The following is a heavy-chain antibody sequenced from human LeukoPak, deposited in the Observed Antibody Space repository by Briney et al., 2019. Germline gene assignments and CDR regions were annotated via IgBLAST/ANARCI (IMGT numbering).Heavy chain of an antibody. CDR1: GFTFSSYA. J-gene: IGHJ4*02. CDR3: VTTMIVVAGNFDY. CDR2: ISYDGSNK. Sequence: GWSLRLSCAASGFTFSSYAMHWVRQAPGKGLEWVAVISYDGSNKYYADSVKGRFTISRDNSKNTLYLQMNSLRAEDTAVYYCVTTMIVVAGNFDYWGQGTLVTVSS. D-gene: IGHD3-22*01. V-gene: IGHV3-30*01.